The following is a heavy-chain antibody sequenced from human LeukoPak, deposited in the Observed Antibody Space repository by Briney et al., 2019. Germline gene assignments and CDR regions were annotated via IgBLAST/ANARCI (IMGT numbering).Heavy chain of an antibody. CDR1: GFTFSSYS. CDR3: ARNFSVAGTGY. CDR2: ISSSSSYI. V-gene: IGHV3-21*01. D-gene: IGHD6-19*01. J-gene: IGHJ4*02. Sequence: GGSLRLSCAASGFTFSSYSMNWVRQAPGKGLEWVSSISSSSSYIYYTDSVKGRFTISRDNAKNSLYLQMNSLRAEDTAVYYCARNFSVAGTGYWGQGTLVTVSS.